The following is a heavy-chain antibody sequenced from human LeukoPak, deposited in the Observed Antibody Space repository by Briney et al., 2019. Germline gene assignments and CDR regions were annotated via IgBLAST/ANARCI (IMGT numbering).Heavy chain of an antibody. CDR3: ARDSEGDYYDSSGYYARPLSIDY. V-gene: IGHV1-2*06. CDR2: INPNSAAS. D-gene: IGHD3-22*01. CDR1: GYSFSGHY. J-gene: IGHJ4*02. Sequence: GASVKVSCKASGYSFSGHYIHWVRQAPGQGLEWMGQINPNSAASHYAQKFQGRVTMTRDTSISAAYMELSRLRSDDTAAYYCARDSEGDYYDSSGYYARPLSIDYWGQGTLVTVSS.